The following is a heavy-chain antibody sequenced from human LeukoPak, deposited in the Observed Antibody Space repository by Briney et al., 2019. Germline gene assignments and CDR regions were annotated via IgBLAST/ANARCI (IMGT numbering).Heavy chain of an antibody. CDR1: GFTVSNNS. D-gene: IGHD1-1*01. Sequence: GGSLRLSCAASGFTVSNNSMSWVRQAPGKGLEWVSLMNSGGFTYYADSVKGRFTISRDNSRNTLFLQMNSLRAEDTAVYYCARWAFNWFFNYWGQGTLVTVSS. J-gene: IGHJ4*02. CDR2: MNSGGFT. CDR3: ARWAFNWFFNY. V-gene: IGHV3-53*01.